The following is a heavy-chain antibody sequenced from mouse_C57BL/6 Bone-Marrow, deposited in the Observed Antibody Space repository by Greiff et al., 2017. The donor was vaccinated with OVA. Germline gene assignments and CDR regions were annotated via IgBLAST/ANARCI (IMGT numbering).Heavy chain of an antibody. J-gene: IGHJ3*01. CDR3: ARASYYDYEGEAWFAY. D-gene: IGHD2-4*01. Sequence: QVQLKQSGAELARPGASVKLSCKASGYTFTSYGIRWVKQRTGQGLEWIGEIYPRSGNTYYNEKFKGKATLTADKSSSTAYMELRSLTSEDSAVYFCARASYYDYEGEAWFAYWGQGTLVTVSA. V-gene: IGHV1-81*01. CDR1: GYTFTSYG. CDR2: IYPRSGNT.